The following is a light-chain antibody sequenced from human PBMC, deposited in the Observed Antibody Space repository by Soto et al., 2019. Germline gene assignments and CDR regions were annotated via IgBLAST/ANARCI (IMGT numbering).Light chain of an antibody. CDR3: QSYDSSLSGSV. J-gene: IGLJ3*02. V-gene: IGLV1-40*01. Sequence: QSVLTQPPSVSGAPGQRVTISCTGSSSNIGAGYDLQWYQQLPGTAPKLLIYGNSNRPSGVPDRFSGSKSGTSASLAITGLQADDEADYYCQSYDSSLSGSVFGGGTKLTVL. CDR1: SSNIGAGYD. CDR2: GNS.